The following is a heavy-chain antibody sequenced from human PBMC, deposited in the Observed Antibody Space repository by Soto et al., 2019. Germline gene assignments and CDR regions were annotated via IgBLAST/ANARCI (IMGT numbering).Heavy chain of an antibody. CDR3: ATGTENTRYPRNWLDP. CDR1: GFTISSYN. V-gene: IGHV3-21*01. D-gene: IGHD3-9*01. Sequence: GGSLRLSCEASGFTISSYNMNWVRQAPGKGLEWVSSISSSDSYIYYADSVKGRFTISRDNSKNSLYLQMNSLRAEDTAVYYCATGTENTRYPRNWLDPWGQGTLVTVSS. J-gene: IGHJ5*02. CDR2: ISSSDSYI.